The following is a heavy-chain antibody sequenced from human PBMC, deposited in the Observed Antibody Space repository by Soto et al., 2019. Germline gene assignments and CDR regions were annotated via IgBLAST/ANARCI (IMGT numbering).Heavy chain of an antibody. CDR2: VGGSGDIT. J-gene: IGHJ4*02. CDR3: AKSPLGYCSGRSCYPPHSFDY. V-gene: IGHV3-23*01. D-gene: IGHD2-15*01. CDR1: GFTFSNYA. Sequence: EVQLLDSGGGLVQPGGSLRLSCAASGFTFSNYAMSWVRQAPGKGLEWVSGVGGSGDITYYADSVKGRFTISRDNAKDTLYLHMNSMRAEETAVYYFAKSPLGYCSGRSCYPPHSFDYWGQGTLVTVSS.